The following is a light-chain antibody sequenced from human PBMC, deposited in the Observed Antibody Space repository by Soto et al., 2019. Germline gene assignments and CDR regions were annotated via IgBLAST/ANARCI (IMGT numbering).Light chain of an antibody. V-gene: IGKV4-1*01. J-gene: IGKJ4*01. CDR1: QIVLFKSNNKNY. Sequence: EIVLTQSPVSLAVCLGGRSTINCMCSQIVLFKSNNKNYLAWYQQKPGQPPKLLIYWASTRESGVPDRFSGSGSGTDFTLTISRLQAEDVAVYYCQQYYTSPLTFGGGTKVDIK. CDR3: QQYYTSPLT. CDR2: WAS.